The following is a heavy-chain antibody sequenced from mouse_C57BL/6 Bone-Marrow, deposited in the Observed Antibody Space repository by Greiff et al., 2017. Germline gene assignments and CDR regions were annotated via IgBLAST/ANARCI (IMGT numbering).Heavy chain of an antibody. CDR1: GYTFTSYW. V-gene: IGHV1-69*01. CDR3: ARSGHYYGSSYGYFDV. J-gene: IGHJ1*03. Sequence: VQLQQPGAELVMPGASVKLSCKASGYTFTSYWMHWVKQRPGQGLEWIGEIDPSDSYTNYTQKFKGKSTLTVDKSSSTAYMQLSSLTSEDSAVYYCARSGHYYGSSYGYFDVWGTGTTVTVSS. CDR2: IDPSDSYT. D-gene: IGHD1-1*01.